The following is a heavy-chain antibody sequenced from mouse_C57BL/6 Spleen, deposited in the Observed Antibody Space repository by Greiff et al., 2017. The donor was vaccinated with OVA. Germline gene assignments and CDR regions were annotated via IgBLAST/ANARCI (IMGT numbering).Heavy chain of an antibody. J-gene: IGHJ2*01. CDR2: ISSGSSTI. V-gene: IGHV5-17*01. CDR1: GFTLSDYG. Sequence: DVMLVESGGGLVKPGGSLKLSCAASGFTLSDYGMHWVRQAPEKGLEWVAYISSGSSTIYYADTVKGRFTISRDNAKNTLFLQMTSLRSEDTAMYYCARGKGFDYWGQGTTLTVSS. CDR3: ARGKGFDY.